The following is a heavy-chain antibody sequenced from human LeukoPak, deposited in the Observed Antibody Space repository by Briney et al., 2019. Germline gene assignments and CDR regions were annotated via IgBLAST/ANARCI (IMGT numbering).Heavy chain of an antibody. V-gene: IGHV4-39*07. D-gene: IGHD3-16*01. CDR2: IYHSGST. CDR1: GGSMSSSSYY. J-gene: IGHJ2*01. Sequence: SETLSLTCTVSGGSMSSSSYYWGWIRQPPGKGLEWIGSIYHSGSTYYNPSLQSRVTTSVDTSKNQFSLKLSSVTAADTAVYYCARLGYYWYFDLWGRGTLVTVSS. CDR3: ARLGYYWYFDL.